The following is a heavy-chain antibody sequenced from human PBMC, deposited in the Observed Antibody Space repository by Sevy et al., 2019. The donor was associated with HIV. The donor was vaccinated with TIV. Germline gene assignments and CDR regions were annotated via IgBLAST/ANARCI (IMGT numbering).Heavy chain of an antibody. D-gene: IGHD4-17*01. J-gene: IGHJ4*02. CDR2: IHYSGYT. V-gene: IGHV4-59*01. Sequence: SETLSLTCSVSGGSMNSYYWSWIRQPPGKGLEWVGFIHYSGYTNYNPSLKSRVTMSIDTSKNHFSLKVTSVIAADTAMYYCVRAANNYGGMFFDSWAQGTLVTVSS. CDR1: GGSMNSYY. CDR3: VRAANNYGGMFFDS.